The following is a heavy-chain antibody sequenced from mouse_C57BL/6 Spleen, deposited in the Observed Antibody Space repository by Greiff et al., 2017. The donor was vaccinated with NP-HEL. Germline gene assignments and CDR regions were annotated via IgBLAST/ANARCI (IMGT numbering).Heavy chain of an antibody. CDR3: ARPFITTVVAPYFDY. V-gene: IGHV1-7*01. J-gene: IGHJ2*01. CDR1: GYTFTRYW. Sequence: QVQLQQSGAELAKPGASVKLSCKASGYTFTRYWMHWVKQRPGQGLEWIGYINPSSGYTKYNQKFKDKATLTADKSSSTAYMQLSSLTYEDSAVYYCARPFITTVVAPYFDYWGQGTTLTVSS. CDR2: INPSSGYT. D-gene: IGHD1-1*01.